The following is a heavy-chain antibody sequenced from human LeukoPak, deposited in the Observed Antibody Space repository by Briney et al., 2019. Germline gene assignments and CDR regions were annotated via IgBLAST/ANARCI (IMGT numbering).Heavy chain of an antibody. D-gene: IGHD6-13*01. CDR1: GGSFSSGSYY. CDR3: ARTGYSSSWYNMDY. V-gene: IGHV4-61*01. Sequence: PSQTLSLTCTVSGGSFSSGSYYWSWIRQPPGKGLEWIGYIYYSGSTNYNPSLKSRVTISVDTSKNQFSLKLSSVTAADTAVYYCARTGYSSSWYNMDYWGQGTLVTVSS. J-gene: IGHJ4*02. CDR2: IYYSGST.